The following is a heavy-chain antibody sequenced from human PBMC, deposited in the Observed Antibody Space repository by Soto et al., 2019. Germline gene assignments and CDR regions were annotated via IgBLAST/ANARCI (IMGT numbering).Heavy chain of an antibody. Sequence: GGSLRLSCAGSGFNFGDFSINWVRQGPGKGLEWVSYISSNGTIIYYADSVKGRFTISRDNAKNSLSLQMNSLRDEDTAIYYCARELITATGAMAFDIWGQGTMVTVSS. CDR3: ARELITATGAMAFDI. J-gene: IGHJ3*02. V-gene: IGHV3-48*02. CDR1: GFNFGDFS. CDR2: ISSNGTII. D-gene: IGHD6-13*01.